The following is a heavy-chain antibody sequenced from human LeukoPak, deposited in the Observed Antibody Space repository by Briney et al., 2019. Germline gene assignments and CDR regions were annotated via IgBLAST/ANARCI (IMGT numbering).Heavy chain of an antibody. D-gene: IGHD1-1*01. Sequence: SETLSLTCTVSGGSNSSYYWSWIRQPPGKGLEWIGNIYKSGSTNYNPSLKSRVTMSVDTSKNQFSLRLNSVTAADTAVYYCARLSTGPHGLGAFDIWGQGTMVTVSS. V-gene: IGHV4-59*08. J-gene: IGHJ3*02. CDR3: ARLSTGPHGLGAFDI. CDR1: GGSNSSYY. CDR2: IYKSGST.